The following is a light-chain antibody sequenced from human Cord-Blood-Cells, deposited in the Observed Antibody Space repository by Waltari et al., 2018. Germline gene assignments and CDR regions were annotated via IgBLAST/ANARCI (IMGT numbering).Light chain of an antibody. CDR2: DAS. CDR1: QSISSW. CDR3: QQYNSYWT. Sequence: VQMTQSPSPLSASVADRVTITCRASQSISSWLAWYQQKPGKAPKLLIYDASSLESGVPSRFSGSGSGTEFTLTISSLQPDDFATYYCQQYNSYWTFGQGTKVEIK. V-gene: IGKV1-5*01. J-gene: IGKJ1*01.